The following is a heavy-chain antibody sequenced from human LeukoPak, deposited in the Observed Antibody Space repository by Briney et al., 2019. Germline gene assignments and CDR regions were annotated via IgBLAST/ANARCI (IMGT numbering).Heavy chain of an antibody. D-gene: IGHD6-13*01. CDR1: GVSISSYF. CDR3: ARAGGIAARFDY. J-gene: IGHJ4*02. Sequence: SETLSLTCTVSGVSISSYFWNWIRQPPGKGLEWIGFISYSGITKYNPSLKSRVTLSVDTSKNQFSLKLSSVTAADTAVYYCARAGGIAARFDYWGQGTLVTVSS. CDR2: ISYSGIT. V-gene: IGHV4-59*08.